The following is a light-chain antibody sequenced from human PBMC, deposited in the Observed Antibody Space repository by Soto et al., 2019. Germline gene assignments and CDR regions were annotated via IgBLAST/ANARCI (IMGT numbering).Light chain of an antibody. V-gene: IGKV3-20*01. J-gene: IGKJ1*01. CDR1: QSVSSSY. CDR3: LQDYSYPRT. Sequence: EIVLTQSPGTLSLSPGERATLSCRASQSVSSSYLAWYQQKPGQAPRLLIYDASNRATGIPARFSGSGSGTDFTLTISSLQPEDFATYYCLQDYSYPRTFGQGTKVDIK. CDR2: DAS.